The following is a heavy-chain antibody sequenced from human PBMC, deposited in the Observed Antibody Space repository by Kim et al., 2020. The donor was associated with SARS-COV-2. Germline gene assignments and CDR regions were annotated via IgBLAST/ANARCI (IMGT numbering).Heavy chain of an antibody. V-gene: IGHV4-34*01. CDR2: INHSGST. CDR1: GGSFSGYY. CDR3: ARGRRVLRFLEWLLYFDY. Sequence: SETLSLTCAVYGGSFSGYYWSWIRQPPGKGLEWIGEINHSGSTNYNPSLKSRVTISADTSKNQFSLKLSSVTAADTAVYYCARGRRVLRFLEWLLYFDYWGQGTLVTVSS. D-gene: IGHD3-3*01. J-gene: IGHJ4*02.